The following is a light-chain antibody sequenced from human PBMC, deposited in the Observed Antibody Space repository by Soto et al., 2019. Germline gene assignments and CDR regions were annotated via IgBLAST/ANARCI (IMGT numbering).Light chain of an antibody. CDR3: SSYTSATTYV. Sequence: QSVLTQPASVSGSPGQSITISCTGTSSDVGAYNYDSWYQQHHPGEAPKLIIYDVSHRPSGVSNRFPGSKSGNTASLTISGLQTEDEADYYCSSYTSATTYVFGTGTKVTVL. CDR1: SSDVGAYNY. V-gene: IGLV2-14*03. J-gene: IGLJ1*01. CDR2: DVS.